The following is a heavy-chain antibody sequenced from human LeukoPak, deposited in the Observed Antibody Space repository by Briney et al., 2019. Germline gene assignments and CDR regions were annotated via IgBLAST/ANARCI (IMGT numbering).Heavy chain of an antibody. J-gene: IGHJ5*02. CDR1: GYTFTSYC. Sequence: ASVKVSCKASGYTFTSYCMHWVRQAPGQGLEWMRIINPSGGSTSYAQKFQGRVTMTRDTSTSTVYMELSSLRSEDTAVYYCARAREYSSSWYFWFDPWGQGTLVTVSS. V-gene: IGHV1-46*01. CDR2: INPSGGST. D-gene: IGHD6-13*01. CDR3: ARAREYSSSWYFWFDP.